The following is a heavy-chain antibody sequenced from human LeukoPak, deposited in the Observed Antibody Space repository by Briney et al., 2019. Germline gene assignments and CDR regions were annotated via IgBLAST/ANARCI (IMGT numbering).Heavy chain of an antibody. D-gene: IGHD5-18*01. CDR3: ARGGGYGYSWFDP. J-gene: IGHJ5*02. CDR1: GFTFSSYG. CDR2: ISYDGTNK. V-gene: IGHV3-30*03. Sequence: PGGSLRLSCAASGFTFSSYGMHWARQAPGKGLEWVAVISYDGTNKYYADSVKGRFTISRDNSKNTLYLQMNSLRAEDTAVYYCARGGGYGYSWFDPWGQGTLVTVSS.